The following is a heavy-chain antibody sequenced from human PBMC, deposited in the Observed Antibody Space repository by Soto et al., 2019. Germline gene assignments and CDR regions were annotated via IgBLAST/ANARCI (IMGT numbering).Heavy chain of an antibody. J-gene: IGHJ4*02. D-gene: IGHD3-3*01. CDR2: ISYDGSNK. CDR3: AKEKSVPSSYYDFRSGYSYYFDY. CDR1: GFTFSSYG. Sequence: QVQLVESGGGVVQPGRSLRLSCAASGFTFSSYGMHWVRQAPGKGLEWVAVISYDGSNKYYADSVKGRFTISRDNSKNTLFLQMNSLRAEDTAVYYCAKEKSVPSSYYDFRSGYSYYFDYWGQGTLVTVSS. V-gene: IGHV3-30*18.